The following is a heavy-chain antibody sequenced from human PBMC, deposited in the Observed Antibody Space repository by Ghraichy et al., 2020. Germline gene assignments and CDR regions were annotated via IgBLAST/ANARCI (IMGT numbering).Heavy chain of an antibody. CDR3: ARGREIVATIKVGFDF. CDR2: INHEGNA. CDR1: GGSFNNYY. D-gene: IGHD5-12*01. Sequence: ESLNISCAVSGGSFNNYYWGWIRQAPGKGLEYIGDINHEGNAHYNPSLKTRVTMSVDTSKNQVSLKLSSVTAADTALYYCARGREIVATIKVGFDFWGQGTPVTVSS. V-gene: IGHV4-34*01. J-gene: IGHJ4*02.